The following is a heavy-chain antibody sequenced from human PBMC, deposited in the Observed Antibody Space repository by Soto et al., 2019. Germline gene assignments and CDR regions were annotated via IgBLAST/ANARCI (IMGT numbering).Heavy chain of an antibody. V-gene: IGHV4-59*01. CDR2: ISYSGST. CDR1: GGSISSYY. Sequence: SETLSLTCTVSGGSISSYYWNWIRQPPGKGLEWIGYISYSGSTNYNPSLKSRVTISVDTSKKQFSLKLSSVTAADTAVYYCAREGVSSTWYYYYAMDVWGQGTTVTVSS. CDR3: AREGVSSTWYYYYAMDV. D-gene: IGHD6-13*01. J-gene: IGHJ6*02.